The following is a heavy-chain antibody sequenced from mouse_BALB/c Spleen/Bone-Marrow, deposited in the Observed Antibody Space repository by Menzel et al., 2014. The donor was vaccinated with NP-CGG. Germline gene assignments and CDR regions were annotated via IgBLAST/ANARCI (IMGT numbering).Heavy chain of an antibody. CDR3: ARAAYRYDVTWFAY. Sequence: VQLVESGPGLVAPSQSLSITCTVSGFSLTSYGVHWVRQPPGKGLEWLGVIWAGGSTNYNSALMSRLSISKDNSKSXVFLKMNSLQTDDTAMYYCARAAYRYDVTWFAYWGQGTLVTVSA. CDR2: IWAGGST. CDR1: GFSLTSYG. J-gene: IGHJ3*01. V-gene: IGHV2-9*02. D-gene: IGHD2-14*01.